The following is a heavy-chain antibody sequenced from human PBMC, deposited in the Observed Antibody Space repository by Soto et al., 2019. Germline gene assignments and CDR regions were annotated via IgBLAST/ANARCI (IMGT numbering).Heavy chain of an antibody. D-gene: IGHD3-16*01. J-gene: IGHJ4*02. V-gene: IGHV3-30*19. CDR1: GFMFKSYV. CDR2: TSYDGNNK. Sequence: QLQLVESGGGVVQPGTSLRLSCTASGFMFKSYVMHWVRQAPGKGLEWVALTSYDGNNKYYGDSVKGRFTVSRDNSKNTLHLQIDSLRPEDTAIYYCARWGTTGGFDLWGQGTLVSVSS. CDR3: ARWGTTGGFDL.